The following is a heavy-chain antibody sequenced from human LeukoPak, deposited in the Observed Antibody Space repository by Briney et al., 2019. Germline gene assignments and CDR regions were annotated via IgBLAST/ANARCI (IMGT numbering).Heavy chain of an antibody. CDR2: IYYSGST. Sequence: SETLSLTCTVSGGSISSSYYYWGWIRQPPGKGLEWIGSIYYSGSTYYNPSLKSRVTISVDTSKNQFSLKLSSVTAADTAVYYCAGLGYCSGGSCLYFDYWGQGTLVTVSS. V-gene: IGHV4-39*01. J-gene: IGHJ4*02. CDR1: GGSISSSYYY. CDR3: AGLGYCSGGSCLYFDY. D-gene: IGHD2-15*01.